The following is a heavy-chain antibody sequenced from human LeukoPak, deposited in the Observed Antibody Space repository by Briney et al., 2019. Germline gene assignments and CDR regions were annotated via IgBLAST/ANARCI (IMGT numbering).Heavy chain of an antibody. J-gene: IGHJ5*02. CDR1: GGSISSSSYY. Sequence: SETLSLTCTVSGGSISSSSYYWGWIRQPPGKGLEWIGSIYYSGSTYYNPSLKSRVTISVDTSKDQFSLELSSVTAADTAVFYCARSSPPTMIAVNGVPVGGWFDPWGQGTLVTVSS. V-gene: IGHV4-39*07. CDR3: ARSSPPTMIAVNGVPVGGWFDP. CDR2: IYYSGST. D-gene: IGHD3-22*01.